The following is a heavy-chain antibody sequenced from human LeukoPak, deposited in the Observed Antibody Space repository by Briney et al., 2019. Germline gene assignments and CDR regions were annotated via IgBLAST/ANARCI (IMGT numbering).Heavy chain of an antibody. CDR2: ISYDGSNK. CDR1: GFTFSSYA. V-gene: IGHV3-30-3*01. D-gene: IGHD2-2*01. CDR3: AKDQGYQLPTLDY. J-gene: IGHJ4*02. Sequence: GGSLRLSCAASGFTFSSYAMHWVRQAPGKGLEWVAAISYDGSNKYYADSVKGRFTISRDNSKNTLYLQMSGLRTEDTAVYYCAKDQGYQLPTLDYWGQGTLVTVSS.